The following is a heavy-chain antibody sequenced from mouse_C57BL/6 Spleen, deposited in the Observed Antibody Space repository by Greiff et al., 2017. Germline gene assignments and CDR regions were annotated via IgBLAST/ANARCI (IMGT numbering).Heavy chain of an antibody. CDR1: GYTFTDYE. J-gene: IGHJ2*01. CDR2: IDPETGGT. CDR3: TRGRYYGSS. V-gene: IGHV1-15*01. D-gene: IGHD1-1*01. Sequence: QVQLKESGAELVRPGASVTLSCKASGYTFTDYEMHWVKQTPVHGLEWIGAIDPETGGTAYNQKFKGKAILTADKSSSTAYMELRSLTSEDSAVYYCTRGRYYGSSWGQGTTLTVSS.